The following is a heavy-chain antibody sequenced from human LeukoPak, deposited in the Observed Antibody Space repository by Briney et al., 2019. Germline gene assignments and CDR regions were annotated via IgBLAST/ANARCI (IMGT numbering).Heavy chain of an antibody. CDR1: GGSISSYF. D-gene: IGHD1-1*01. J-gene: IGHJ4*02. Sequence: PSETLSLTCTVSGGSISSYFWSWVRQPAGKGLEWIGRIYASGSTNYNPSLKSRVTMSVDTSKNQFSLKLSSVTAADTAVYYCARGNTNWEEINYWGQGTLVAVSS. V-gene: IGHV4-4*07. CDR3: ARGNTNWEEINY. CDR2: IYASGST.